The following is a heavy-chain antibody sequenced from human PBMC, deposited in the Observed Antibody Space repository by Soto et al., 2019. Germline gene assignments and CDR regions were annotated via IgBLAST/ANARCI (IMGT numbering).Heavy chain of an antibody. Sequence: PSETLSLTSTASRGTISSQYWSWIRQPAGKGLEWIGRIYSSGGTNYNPSPKSRVTISGDTSKTQFSLKLSSVTAADAALYECGRPNDPGGGDAFDSWRQGRMFRVSS. CDR2: IYSSGGT. V-gene: IGHV4-4*07. J-gene: IGHJ3*02. D-gene: IGHD3-10*01. CDR1: RGTISSQY. CDR3: GRPNDPGGGDAFDS.